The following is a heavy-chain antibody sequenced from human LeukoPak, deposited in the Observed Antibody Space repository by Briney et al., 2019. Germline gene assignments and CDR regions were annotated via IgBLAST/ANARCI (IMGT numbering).Heavy chain of an antibody. Sequence: PSETLSLTCTVSGGSISSDYWSWIRQPPGKGLEWIGYIYHSGSTNYNPSLESRVTISVDTSKNQFSLKLSSVTAADTAVYYCAKSDNSGWLTWFDPWGQGTLVTVSS. CDR1: GGSISSDY. CDR3: AKSDNSGWLTWFDP. CDR2: IYHSGST. V-gene: IGHV4-59*01. D-gene: IGHD6-19*01. J-gene: IGHJ5*02.